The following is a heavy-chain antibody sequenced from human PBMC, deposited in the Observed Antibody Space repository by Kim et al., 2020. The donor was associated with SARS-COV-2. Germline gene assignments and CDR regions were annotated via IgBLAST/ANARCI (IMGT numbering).Heavy chain of an antibody. CDR3: ARQSPYYYGSGSYYNPIAYYYCGMYG. J-gene: IGHJ6*02. V-gene: IGHV3-7*03. CDR2: IKKDGSEK. D-gene: IGHD3-10*01. Sequence: GGSLRLSCAASGFTFSSYWMSWVRQAPGKGLEWVANIKKDGSEKYYVDSVKGRFTISRDNAKNSLYLQMNSLRAEDTAVYYCARQSPYYYGSGSYYNPIAYYYCGMYGWGQGTTVTVSS. CDR1: GFTFSSYW.